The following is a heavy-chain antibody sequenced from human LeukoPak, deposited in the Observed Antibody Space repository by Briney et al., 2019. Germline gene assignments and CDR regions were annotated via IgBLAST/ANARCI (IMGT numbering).Heavy chain of an antibody. Sequence: GGSLRLSRAASGFTFSSYSMNWVRQAPGKGLEWVSSISSSSSYIYYADSVKGRFTISRDNAKNSLYLQMNSLRAEDTAVYYCARNYDSSGFRFDYWGQGTLVTVSS. D-gene: IGHD3-22*01. J-gene: IGHJ4*02. CDR2: ISSSSSYI. CDR3: ARNYDSSGFRFDY. V-gene: IGHV3-21*01. CDR1: GFTFSSYS.